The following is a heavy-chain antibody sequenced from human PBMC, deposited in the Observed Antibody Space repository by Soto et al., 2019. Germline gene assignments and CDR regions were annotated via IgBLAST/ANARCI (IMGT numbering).Heavy chain of an antibody. D-gene: IGHD2-2*02. CDR2: ISYDGSNK. Sequence: QVQLVESGGGVVQPGRSLRLSCAASGFTFSSYAMHWVRQAPGKGLEWVAVISYDGSNKYYADSVKGRFTISRDNSKNTLYQQINGLRADDTAVYYCARSDTLPTDYWGQGTLVTVSS. CDR3: ARSDTLPTDY. V-gene: IGHV3-30-3*01. J-gene: IGHJ4*02. CDR1: GFTFSSYA.